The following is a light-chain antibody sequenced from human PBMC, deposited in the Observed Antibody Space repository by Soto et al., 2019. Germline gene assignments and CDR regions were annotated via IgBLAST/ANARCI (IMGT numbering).Light chain of an antibody. V-gene: IGKV2-30*02. CDR1: QCLVHSDGHTY. Sequence: DFERTQSTLSLPVILGQPASISCRYIQCLVHSDGHTYLNWFHQRPGQYPRLRIYKVSNRDSGVPDRFSGSWSDTDFTLKISRVEAEDVGVYDCMQGTHSLTFGGGTKVDIK. J-gene: IGKJ4*01. CDR2: KVS. CDR3: MQGTHSLT.